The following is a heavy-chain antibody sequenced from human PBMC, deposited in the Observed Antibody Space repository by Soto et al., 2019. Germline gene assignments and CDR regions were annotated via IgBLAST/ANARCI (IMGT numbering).Heavy chain of an antibody. CDR3: ARGPGTTADY. J-gene: IGHJ4*02. CDR2: IYHSGST. Sequence: SETLSLTCAVSGGSISSGGYSWSWIRQPPGKGLEWIGYIYHSGSTYYNPSLKSRVTISVDGSKNQFSLKLSSVTAADTAVYYCARGPGTTADYWGQGTLVTVSS. V-gene: IGHV4-30-2*01. CDR1: GGSISSGGYS. D-gene: IGHD1-7*01.